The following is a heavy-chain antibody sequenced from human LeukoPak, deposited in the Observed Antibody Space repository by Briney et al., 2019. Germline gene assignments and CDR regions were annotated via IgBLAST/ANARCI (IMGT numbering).Heavy chain of an antibody. J-gene: IGHJ4*02. Sequence: GRSLRLSCAASGFTFSSYGMHWVRQAPGRGLEWVAVIWYDGSNKYYADSVKGRFTISRDNSKNTLYLQMNSLRAEDTAVYYCARECGHVGYYYYSSGLKPFDYWGQGTLVTVSS. V-gene: IGHV3-33*01. CDR2: IWYDGSNK. D-gene: IGHD3-22*01. CDR1: GFTFSSYG. CDR3: ARECGHVGYYYYSSGLKPFDY.